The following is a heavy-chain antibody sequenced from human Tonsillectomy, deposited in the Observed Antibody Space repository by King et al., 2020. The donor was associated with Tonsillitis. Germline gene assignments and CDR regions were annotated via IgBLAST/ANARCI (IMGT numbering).Heavy chain of an antibody. V-gene: IGHV3-30*18. CDR1: GFTFSDYG. CDR3: AKEDYGDYGTFDY. J-gene: IGHJ4*02. D-gene: IGHD4-17*01. Sequence: QVQLVESGGGVVQPGGSLRLSCAASGFTFSDYGVHWVRQAPGKGLEWVAVISYDESNKYYSDSVKGRFTISRDNSKNTLYLQMNSLRADDTAVYYCAKEDYGDYGTFDYWGQGTLVTVSS. CDR2: ISYDESNK.